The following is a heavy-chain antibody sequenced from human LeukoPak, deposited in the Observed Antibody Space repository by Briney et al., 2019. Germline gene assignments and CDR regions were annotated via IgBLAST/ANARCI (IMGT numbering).Heavy chain of an antibody. D-gene: IGHD1-1*01. CDR3: ASLGDPTGTVDY. J-gene: IGHJ4*02. Sequence: SVKVSCKASGGTFSSYAISWVRQAPGQGLEWMGGIIPIFGTANYAQKFQGRVTITADESTSTAYMELSSLRSEDTAVYYRASLGDPTGTVDYWGQGTLVTVSS. V-gene: IGHV1-69*13. CDR2: IIPIFGTA. CDR1: GGTFSSYA.